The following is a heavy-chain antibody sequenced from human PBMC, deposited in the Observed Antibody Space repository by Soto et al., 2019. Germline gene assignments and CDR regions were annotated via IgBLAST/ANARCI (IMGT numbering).Heavy chain of an antibody. CDR1: GVSGFTFSKYA. V-gene: IGHV3-23*01. J-gene: IGHJ4*02. Sequence: GGSLRLSCAASGVSGFTFSKYAMSWVRQAPGKGLEWVSTIGGTGGFVTYYADSVKGRFTISRDNAKNILYLQMNSLRAEDTALYYCVTGWSEYWGQGTLVTVSS. CDR3: VTGWSEY. CDR2: IGGTGGFVT. D-gene: IGHD2-15*01.